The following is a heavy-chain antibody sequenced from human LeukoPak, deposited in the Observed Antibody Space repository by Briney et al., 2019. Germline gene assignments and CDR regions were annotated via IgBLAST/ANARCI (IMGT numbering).Heavy chain of an antibody. CDR1: GFTFSSYA. J-gene: IGHJ4*02. CDR3: ARGHYGDYVDY. V-gene: IGHV3-23*01. Sequence: GGSLRLSCAASGFTFSSYAMSWVRQAPGKGLEWASAISGSGGSTYYADSVKGRFTISRDNSKNTLYLQMNSLRAEDTAVYYCARGHYGDYVDYWGQGTLVTVSS. D-gene: IGHD4-17*01. CDR2: ISGSGGST.